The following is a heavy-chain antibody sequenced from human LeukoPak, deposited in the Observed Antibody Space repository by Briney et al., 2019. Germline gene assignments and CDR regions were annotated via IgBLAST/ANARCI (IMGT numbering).Heavy chain of an antibody. V-gene: IGHV3-23*01. Sequence: GGSLRLSCAASGFTFSDYYMSWIRQAPGKGLEWVSAISGSGGSTYYADSVKGRFTISRDNSKNTLYLQMNSLRAEDTAVYYCATSEDTGYDYHYWGQGTLVTVSS. CDR2: ISGSGGST. CDR3: ATSEDTGYDYHY. D-gene: IGHD5-12*01. J-gene: IGHJ4*02. CDR1: GFTFSDYY.